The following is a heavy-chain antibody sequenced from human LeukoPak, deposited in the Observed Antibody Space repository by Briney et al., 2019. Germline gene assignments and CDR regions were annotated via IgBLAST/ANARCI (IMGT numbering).Heavy chain of an antibody. J-gene: IGHJ4*02. CDR3: ARGAWATRLGS. Sequence: SETLSLTCAVYGESLNSYYWSWARQPPGEGLEWIGEIHESGTTEYNPSLKSRVTISMVPSKQQFSLSLSSVTAADTAVYYCARGAWATRLGSWGLGTPVIVSS. CDR2: IHESGTT. CDR1: GESLNSYY. V-gene: IGHV4-34*01. D-gene: IGHD2-15*01.